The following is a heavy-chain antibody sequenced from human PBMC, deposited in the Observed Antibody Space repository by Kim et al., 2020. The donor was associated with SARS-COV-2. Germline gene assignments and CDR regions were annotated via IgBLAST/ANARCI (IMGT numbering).Heavy chain of an antibody. CDR2: INHGGSET. J-gene: IGHJ4*02. CDR3: ARDEDHDYSPEVDLHS. D-gene: IGHD2-15*01. CDR1: GFTFSNYW. V-gene: IGHV3-7*03. Sequence: GGSLILSCAASGFTFSNYWMTWVRQAPGKGLQWVANINHGGSETYYVDSVKGRFTIFRDNAKNLVYLQMNSLRAEDTAVYYCARDEDHDYSPEVDLHSWGQGTLVTVSS.